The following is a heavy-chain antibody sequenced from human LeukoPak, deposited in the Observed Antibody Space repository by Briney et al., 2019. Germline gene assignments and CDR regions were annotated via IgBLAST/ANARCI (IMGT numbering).Heavy chain of an antibody. CDR2: INHSGST. CDR3: ARANLGWFDP. J-gene: IGHJ5*02. V-gene: IGHV4-34*01. Sequence: PSETLSLTCAVYGGSFSGYYWSWIRQPPGKGLEWMGEINHSGSTNYNPSLKSRVTISVDTSKNQFSLKLSSVTAADTAVYYCARANLGWFDPWGQGTLVTVSS. CDR1: GGSFSGYY. D-gene: IGHD3-10*01.